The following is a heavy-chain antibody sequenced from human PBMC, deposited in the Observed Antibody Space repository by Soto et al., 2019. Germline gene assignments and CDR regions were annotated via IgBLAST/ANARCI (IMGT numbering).Heavy chain of an antibody. CDR2: IVVGTGHT. CDR1: GFSFTSSS. Sequence: GASVKVSCKASGFSFTSSSVQWVRQARGQRLEWIGWIVVGTGHTNYAQKFQERVTISPDMSTNTAYMELSSLRSEDTAVYYCAREDYGGNSALDYWGQGTLVTVSS. D-gene: IGHD4-17*01. CDR3: AREDYGGNSALDY. V-gene: IGHV1-58*01. J-gene: IGHJ4*02.